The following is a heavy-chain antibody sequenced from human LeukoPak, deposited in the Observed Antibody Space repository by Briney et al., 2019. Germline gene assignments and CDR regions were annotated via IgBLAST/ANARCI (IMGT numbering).Heavy chain of an antibody. D-gene: IGHD6-13*01. V-gene: IGHV4-38-2*02. J-gene: IGHJ3*02. Sequence: SETLSLTCTVSDYSISSGYGYYWGWIRQPPGKGLEWIGNIYHSGITYYNHFNSSLKSRVTISIDTSKNQFSLKLSSVTAADTAVYYCARSTATTNLDSSSWLENTPTDICAFDIWGQGTMVTVSS. CDR1: DYSISSGYGYY. CDR2: IYHSGIT. CDR3: ARSTATTNLDSSSWLENTPTDICAFDI.